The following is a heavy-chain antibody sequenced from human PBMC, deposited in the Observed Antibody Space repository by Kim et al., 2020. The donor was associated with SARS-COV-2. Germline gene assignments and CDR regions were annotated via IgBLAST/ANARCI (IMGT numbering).Heavy chain of an antibody. J-gene: IGHJ4*02. Sequence: GGSLRLSCAASGFTFGDYAMHWVRQAPGKGLEWVSGISWNSGSIGYADSVKGRFTISRDNAKNSLYLQMNSLRAEDTALYYCAKASYSSSWYGGYFDYWGQGTLVTVSS. CDR1: GFTFGDYA. V-gene: IGHV3-9*01. D-gene: IGHD6-13*01. CDR2: ISWNSGSI. CDR3: AKASYSSSWYGGYFDY.